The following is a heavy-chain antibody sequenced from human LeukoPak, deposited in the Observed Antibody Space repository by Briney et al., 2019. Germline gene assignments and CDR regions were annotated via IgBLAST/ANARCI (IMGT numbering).Heavy chain of an antibody. V-gene: IGHV5-51*01. CDR1: GYSFTRYW. D-gene: IGHD3-16*02. Sequence: GESLKISCKGSGYSFTRYWIGWVRQMPGKGLEWMGIIYPGDSDTRYSPSFQGQVTISADKSISTAYLQWSSLKASDTAMYYCATSRGIMITFGGVIGDAFDIWGQGTMVTVSS. CDR2: IYPGDSDT. J-gene: IGHJ3*02. CDR3: ATSRGIMITFGGVIGDAFDI.